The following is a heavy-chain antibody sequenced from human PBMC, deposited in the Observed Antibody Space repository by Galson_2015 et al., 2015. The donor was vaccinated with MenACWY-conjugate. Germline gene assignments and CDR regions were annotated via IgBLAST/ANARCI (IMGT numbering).Heavy chain of an antibody. CDR1: GFTFSNAW. D-gene: IGHD2/OR15-2a*01. CDR3: TTDYFGQYFFDS. Sequence: SLRLSCAASGFTFSNAWMTWVRQAPGKGLEWVGRIKSKTHSGTPDYAAPVNGRFTISRDDSRNTVYLEMNGLKAEDTGLYYCTTDYFGQYFFDSWGQGTPVTVPS. J-gene: IGHJ4*02. V-gene: IGHV3-15*01. CDR2: IKSKTHSGTP.